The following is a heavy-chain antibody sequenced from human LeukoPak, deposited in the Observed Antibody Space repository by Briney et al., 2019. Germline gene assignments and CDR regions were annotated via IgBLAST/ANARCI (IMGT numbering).Heavy chain of an antibody. D-gene: IGHD3-10*01. Sequence: SETLSLTCTVSGGSISSSTNYWGWIRQPPGKGLEWIGNIYYSGSAYSSLKSRVTMSVDTSRNQFPLKLSSVTAADTAVYYCARGDYYGSGSYYAFDIWGQGTMVTVSS. CDR3: ARGDYYGSGSYYAFDI. V-gene: IGHV4-39*06. CDR1: GGSISSSTNY. J-gene: IGHJ3*02. CDR2: IYYSGSA.